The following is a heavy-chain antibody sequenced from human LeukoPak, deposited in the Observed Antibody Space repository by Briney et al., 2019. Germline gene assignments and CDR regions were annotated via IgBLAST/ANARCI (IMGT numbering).Heavy chain of an antibody. CDR1: GYTFTGYY. CDR2: INPNSGGT. J-gene: IGHJ4*02. Sequence: LEASVKVSCKASGYTFTGYYMHWVRQAPGQGLEWMGWINPNSGGTNYAQKFQGRVTMTRDTSISTAYMELSRLRSDDTAVYYCKVIVVVIERSDYWGQGTLVTVSS. D-gene: IGHD3-22*01. V-gene: IGHV1-2*02. CDR3: KVIVVVIERSDY.